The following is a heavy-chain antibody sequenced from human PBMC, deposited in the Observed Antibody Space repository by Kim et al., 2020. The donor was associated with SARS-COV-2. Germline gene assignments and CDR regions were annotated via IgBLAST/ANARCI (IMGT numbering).Heavy chain of an antibody. J-gene: IGHJ4*02. CDR3: ARESSGWYWGFDY. V-gene: IGHV1-3*01. D-gene: IGHD6-19*01. Sequence: AQKFQGRVTITRDTSASTAYMELSSLRSEDTAVYYCARESSGWYWGFDYWSQGTLVTVSS.